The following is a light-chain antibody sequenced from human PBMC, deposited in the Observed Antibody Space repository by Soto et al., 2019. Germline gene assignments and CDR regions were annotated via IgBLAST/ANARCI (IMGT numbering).Light chain of an antibody. J-gene: IGKJ3*01. CDR1: QSVSSSY. CDR3: QQYGSSPFT. CDR2: DAS. Sequence: EIVLTQSPGTLSLSPGERGTLSCRASQSVSSSYLAWYQQKPGQAPRLLIYDASSRATGIPDRFSGSGSGTDCTLTISRLEPEDFAVYYCQQYGSSPFTFGPGTKVDIK. V-gene: IGKV3-20*01.